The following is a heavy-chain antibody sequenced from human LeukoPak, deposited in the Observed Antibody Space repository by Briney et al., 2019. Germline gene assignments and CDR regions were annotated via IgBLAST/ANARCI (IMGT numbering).Heavy chain of an antibody. Sequence: SETLSLTYTVSGGSISSYYWSWIRQPAGKGLEWIGRIYTSGSTNYNPSLKSRVTMSVDTSKNQFSLKLSSVTAADTAVYYCASSRDGYNHIDYWGQGTLVTVSS. D-gene: IGHD5-24*01. V-gene: IGHV4-4*07. CDR1: GGSISSYY. J-gene: IGHJ4*02. CDR2: IYTSGST. CDR3: ASSRDGYNHIDY.